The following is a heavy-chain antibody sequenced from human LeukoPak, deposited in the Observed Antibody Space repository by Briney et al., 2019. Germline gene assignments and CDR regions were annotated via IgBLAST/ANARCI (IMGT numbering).Heavy chain of an antibody. D-gene: IGHD4-11*01. J-gene: IGHJ6*02. CDR2: ISYDGSNK. Sequence: GRSLRLSCAASGFTFSSYAMHWVRQAPGKWLEWVAVISYDGSNKYYADSVKGRFTISRDNSKNTLYLQMNSLRAEDTAVYYCARTGPDYTYYYYYGMDVWGQGTTVTVSS. CDR3: ARTGPDYTYYYYYGMDV. CDR1: GFTFSSYA. V-gene: IGHV3-30-3*01.